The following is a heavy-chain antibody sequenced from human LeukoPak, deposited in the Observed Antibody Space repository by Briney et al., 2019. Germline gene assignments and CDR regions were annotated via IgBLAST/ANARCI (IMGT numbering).Heavy chain of an antibody. J-gene: IGHJ3*02. CDR3: ATATPDAFDI. V-gene: IGHV1-24*01. CDR2: FDPEDGET. CDR1: GGTFSSYA. Sequence: GASVKVSCKASGGTFSSYAISWVRQAPGKGLEWMGGFDPEDGETIYAQKFQGRVTMTEDTSTDTAYMELSSLRSEDTAVYYCATATPDAFDIWGQGTMVTVSS.